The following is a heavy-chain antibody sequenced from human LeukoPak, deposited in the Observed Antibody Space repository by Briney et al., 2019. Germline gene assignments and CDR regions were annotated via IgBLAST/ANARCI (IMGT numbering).Heavy chain of an antibody. CDR2: IYYSGST. J-gene: IGHJ4*02. V-gene: IGHV4-59*01. CDR1: GGSISSYY. Sequence: PSETLSLTCTVSGGSISSYYWSWIRQPPGKGLEWIGYIYYSGSTNYNPSLKSRVTISVDTSKNQFSLKLSSVTAADTAVYYCARDQGSGGPWLWFDYWGRGTLVTVSS. CDR3: ARDQGSGGPWLWFDY. D-gene: IGHD3-10*01.